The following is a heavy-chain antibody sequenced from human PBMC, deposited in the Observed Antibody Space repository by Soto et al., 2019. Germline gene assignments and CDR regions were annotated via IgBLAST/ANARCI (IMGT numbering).Heavy chain of an antibody. CDR1: GFSLSTSGVG. Sequence: QITLKESGPTLVKPTQPLTLTCTFSGFSLSTSGVGVGWIRQPPGKALEWLALIYWDDDKRYSPSLQSRLTINKDTSKNQVVLTMTNMDPGDTATYYCAHTADWGGYSYGYANYWGQGTLVTVSS. V-gene: IGHV2-5*02. CDR2: IYWDDDK. D-gene: IGHD5-18*01. J-gene: IGHJ4*02. CDR3: AHTADWGGYSYGYANY.